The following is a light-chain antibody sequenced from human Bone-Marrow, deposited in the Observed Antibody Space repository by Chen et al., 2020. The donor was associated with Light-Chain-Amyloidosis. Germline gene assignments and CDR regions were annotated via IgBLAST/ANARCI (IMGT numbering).Light chain of an antibody. J-gene: IGKJ1*01. CDR1: QSVSSN. CDR3: QQYNDWPSWT. CDR2: GAS. V-gene: IGKV3-15*01. Sequence: EIVMTQSPATLSVSPGERATLSCRASQSVSSNLAWYQQEPGQAPRLLNYGASTRATGIPARFSGSGSGTEFTLTISSLQSEDFAVYYCQQYNDWPSWTFGQGTKVEIK.